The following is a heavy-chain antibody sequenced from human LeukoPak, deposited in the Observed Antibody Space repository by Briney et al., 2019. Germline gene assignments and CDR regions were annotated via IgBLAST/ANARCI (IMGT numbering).Heavy chain of an antibody. CDR3: AREVIGYSYGPLNWFDP. D-gene: IGHD5-18*01. CDR1: GESIDSGGFS. CDR2: IYYSGST. J-gene: IGHJ5*02. Sequence: SETLSLTCAVSGESIDSGGFSWTWIRQPPGKGLEWIGYIYYSGSTNYNPSLKSRVTISVDTSKNQFSLKLSSVTAADTAVYYCAREVIGYSYGPLNWFDPWGQGTLVTVSS. V-gene: IGHV4-61*08.